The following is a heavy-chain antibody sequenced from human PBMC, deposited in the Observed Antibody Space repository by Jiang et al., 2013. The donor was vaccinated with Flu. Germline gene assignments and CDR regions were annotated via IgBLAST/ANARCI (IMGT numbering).Heavy chain of an antibody. V-gene: IGHV1-69*04. CDR1: GGTFSSYA. CDR3: ARARDVFWSGRGYYYGTDV. CDR2: IIPILGIA. D-gene: IGHD3-3*01. J-gene: IGHJ6*02. Sequence: GAEVKKPGSSVKVSCKASGGTFSSYAISWVRQAPGQGLEWMGRIIPILGIANYAQKFQGRVTITADKSTSTAYMELSSLRSEDTAVYYCARARDVFWSGRGYYYGTDVWGQGDHGHRSP.